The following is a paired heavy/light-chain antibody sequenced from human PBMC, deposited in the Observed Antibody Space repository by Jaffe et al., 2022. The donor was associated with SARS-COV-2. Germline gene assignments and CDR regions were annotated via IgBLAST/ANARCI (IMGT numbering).Light chain of an antibody. J-gene: IGLJ3*02. V-gene: IGLV1-44*01. CDR1: SSNIGTHT. CDR2: SNS. Sequence: QSVLPQPPSASGTPGQRVTISCSGSSSNIGTHTVIWYQQLPGAAPKLLIYSNSQRPSGVPDRFSGSKSGTSASLAISGLQSEDEADYYCAAWDDSLNGLVFGGGTKVTVL. CDR3: AAWDDSLNGLV.
Heavy chain of an antibody. CDR3: ARRVVLTASAYYYDS. V-gene: IGHV5-51*01. D-gene: IGHD2-21*02. J-gene: IGHJ4*02. CDR2: FYPGDSDT. CDR1: GYNFTNYW. Sequence: EVKLVQSGAEVKRPGESLKISCKTSGYNFTNYWIGWVRQMPGKGLEWVGIFYPGDSDTRYSPSFRGQVTMSADKSITTAYLQWSSLKASDTAMYYCARRVVLTASAYYYDSWGQGTLVAVSS.